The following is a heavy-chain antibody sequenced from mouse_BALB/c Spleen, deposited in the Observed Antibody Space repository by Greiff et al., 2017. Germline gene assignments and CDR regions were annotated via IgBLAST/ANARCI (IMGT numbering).Heavy chain of an antibody. CDR3: ARGGTMPLSWLAY. CDR2: INPSTGYT. D-gene: IGHD1-1*02. V-gene: IGHV1-7*01. J-gene: IGHJ3*01. Sequence: VQLQQSGAELAKPGASVKMSCKASGYTFTSYWMHWVKQRPGQGLEWIGYINPSTGYTEYNQKFKDKATLTADKSSSTAYMQLSSLTSEDSAVYYCARGGTMPLSWLAYWGQGTLVTVSA. CDR1: GYTFTSYW.